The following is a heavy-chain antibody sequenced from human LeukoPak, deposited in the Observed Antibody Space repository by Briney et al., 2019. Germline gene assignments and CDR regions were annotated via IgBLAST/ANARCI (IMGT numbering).Heavy chain of an antibody. D-gene: IGHD3-10*01. J-gene: IGHJ5*02. V-gene: IGHV3-23*01. CDR1: GFTFSSYA. CDR3: AKGRIWFWEFKEFDP. CDR2: ISGSGGST. Sequence: GGSLRLSCAASGFTFSSYAMSWVRQAPGKGLEWVSAISGSGGSTYYADSVKGRFTISRDNSKNTLYLQMNSLRAEDTAVYYCAKGRIWFWEFKEFDPWGQGTLVTVSS.